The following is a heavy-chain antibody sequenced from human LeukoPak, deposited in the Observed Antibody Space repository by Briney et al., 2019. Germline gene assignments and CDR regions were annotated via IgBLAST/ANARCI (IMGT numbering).Heavy chain of an antibody. CDR3: ARGYSYGFFDY. D-gene: IGHD5-18*01. CDR2: IYYSGST. V-gene: IGHV4-39*07. J-gene: IGHJ4*02. CDR1: GFTFSSYW. Sequence: GSLRLSCAASGFTFSSYWMSWIRQPPGKGLEWIGSIYYSGSTYYNPSLKSRVTISVDTSKNQFSLKLSSVTAADTAVYYCARGYSYGFFDYWGQGTLVTVSS.